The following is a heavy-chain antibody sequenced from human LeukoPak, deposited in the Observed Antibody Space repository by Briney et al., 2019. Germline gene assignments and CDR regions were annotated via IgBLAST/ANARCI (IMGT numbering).Heavy chain of an antibody. V-gene: IGHV4-34*01. CDR1: GGSFSGYY. CDR3: ARMGGESYYDFWSGPSNDY. Sequence: SETLSLTCAVYGGSFSGYYWSWIRQPPGKGLEWIGSIYHSGSTYYNPSLKSRVTISVDTSKNQFSLKLSSVTAADTAVYYCARMGGESYYDFWSGPSNDYWGQGTLVTVSS. J-gene: IGHJ4*02. CDR2: IYHSGST. D-gene: IGHD3-3*01.